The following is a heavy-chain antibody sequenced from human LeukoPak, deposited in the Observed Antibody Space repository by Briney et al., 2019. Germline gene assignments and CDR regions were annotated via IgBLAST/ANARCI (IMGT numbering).Heavy chain of an antibody. Sequence: GGSLRLSCAASGFTFSSYWMSWVRQAPGKGLEWVANIKQDGSEKYYVDSVKGRFTISRDNAKNSLYLQMNSLRAEDTAVYYCASGSTYYDFWSGYYFGYYYGMDVWGQGTTVTVSS. J-gene: IGHJ6*02. V-gene: IGHV3-7*03. CDR3: ASGSTYYDFWSGYYFGYYYGMDV. CDR1: GFTFSSYW. D-gene: IGHD3-3*01. CDR2: IKQDGSEK.